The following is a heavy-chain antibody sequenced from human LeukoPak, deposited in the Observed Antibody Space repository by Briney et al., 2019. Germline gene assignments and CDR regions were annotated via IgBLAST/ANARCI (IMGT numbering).Heavy chain of an antibody. CDR2: INPNSGGT. V-gene: IGHV1-2*02. CDR1: GYTFTGYY. CDR3: ARGVGNYSSGWYY. Sequence: ASVKVSCKASGYTFTGYYMHWVRQAPGQGPEWMGWINPNSGGTNYAQKFQGRVTMTRDTSISTAYMELSRLRPDDTAVYYCARGVGNYSSGWYYWGQGTLVTVSS. D-gene: IGHD6-19*01. J-gene: IGHJ4*02.